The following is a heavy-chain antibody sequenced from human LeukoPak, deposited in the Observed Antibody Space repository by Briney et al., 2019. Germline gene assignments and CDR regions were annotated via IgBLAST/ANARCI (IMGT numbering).Heavy chain of an antibody. Sequence: ASVKVSCKASGYTFTSYYMHWVRQAPGQGLEWMGIINPSGGSTSYAQKFQGRVTMTRDTSTSTVYMELGSLRSVDTAVYYCARDFRVREAFDIWGQGTMVTVSS. D-gene: IGHD5-24*01. CDR3: ARDFRVREAFDI. CDR2: INPSGGST. J-gene: IGHJ3*02. V-gene: IGHV1-46*01. CDR1: GYTFTSYY.